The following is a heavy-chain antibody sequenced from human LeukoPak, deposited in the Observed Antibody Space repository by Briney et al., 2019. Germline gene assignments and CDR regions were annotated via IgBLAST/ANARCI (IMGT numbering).Heavy chain of an antibody. Sequence: PSETLSLTCTVSGGSISSGGYYWSWIRQPAGKGLEWIGRIYTSGSTNYNPSLKSRVTISVDTSKNQFSLKLSSVTAADTAVYYCAGEVATISTWGQGTLVTVSS. V-gene: IGHV4-61*02. CDR2: IYTSGST. CDR1: GGSISSGGYY. J-gene: IGHJ5*02. D-gene: IGHD5-12*01. CDR3: AGEVATIST.